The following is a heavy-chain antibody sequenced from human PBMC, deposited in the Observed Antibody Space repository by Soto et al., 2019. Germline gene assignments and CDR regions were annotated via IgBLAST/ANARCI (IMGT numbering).Heavy chain of an antibody. CDR3: ARESIFPIV. Sequence: LRLSCAASGFTFSSYQMNWVRQAPGKGLEWVSYISSRGSTIYYADSVKGRFTISRDNAKNSLYLQMNSLRAEDTAVYYCARESIFPIVWGQGTLVTVSS. CDR1: GFTFSSYQ. V-gene: IGHV3-48*03. D-gene: IGHD3-9*01. J-gene: IGHJ4*02. CDR2: ISSRGSTI.